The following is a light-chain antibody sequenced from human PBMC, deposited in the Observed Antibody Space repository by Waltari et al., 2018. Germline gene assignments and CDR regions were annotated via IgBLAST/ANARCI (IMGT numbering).Light chain of an antibody. Sequence: DLVMTQPPLSLSVTPGQPASISCKSSQSLLHNDGNTYLYWYLQKPGQSPQLLIYGVSNRVSGVPDRFSGSGSGTDFTLKISRVEAEDVGLYYCMQTTQPTFTFGPGTKVDIK. V-gene: IGKV2D-29*02. J-gene: IGKJ3*01. CDR1: QSLLHNDGNTY. CDR2: GVS. CDR3: MQTTQPTFT.